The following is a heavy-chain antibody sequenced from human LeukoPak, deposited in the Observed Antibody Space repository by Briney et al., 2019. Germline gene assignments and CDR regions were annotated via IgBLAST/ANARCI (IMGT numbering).Heavy chain of an antibody. V-gene: IGHV3-74*01. CDR3: TRARGIDAFDI. CDR1: GFTFSSYW. D-gene: IGHD3-16*01. J-gene: IGHJ3*02. Sequence: GGSLRLSCAASGFTFSSYWMHWVRQAPGKGLVWVSRINSDGSSTNYADSVKGRFTISRDNAKNTLYLQLNSLRAEDTAIYYCTRARGIDAFDIWGQGTMVTVSS. CDR2: INSDGSST.